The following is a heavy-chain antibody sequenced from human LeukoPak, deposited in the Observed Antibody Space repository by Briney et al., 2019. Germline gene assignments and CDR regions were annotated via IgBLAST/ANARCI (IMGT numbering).Heavy chain of an antibody. CDR3: AREIPYSSGWHEGWFDP. D-gene: IGHD6-19*01. Sequence: PSQTLSLTCTVSGGSISSGGYYWSWIRQHPGKGLEWIGYIYYSGSTYYNPSLKSRVTISVDTSKNQFSLKLSSVTAADTAVYYCAREIPYSSGWHEGWFDPWGQGTLVTVSS. J-gene: IGHJ5*02. CDR1: GGSISSGGYY. CDR2: IYYSGST. V-gene: IGHV4-31*03.